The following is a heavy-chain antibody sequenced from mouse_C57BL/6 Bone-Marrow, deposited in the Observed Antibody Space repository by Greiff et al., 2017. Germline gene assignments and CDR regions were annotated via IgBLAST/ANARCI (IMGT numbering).Heavy chain of an antibody. J-gene: IGHJ3*01. CDR3: TRDGGAWFAY. CDR1: GFTFSSYA. Sequence: EVQGVESGEGLVKPGGSLKLSCAASGFTFSSYAMSWVRQTPEKRLEWVAYISSGGDFIYYADTVKGRFTISRDNARNTLYLQMSSLKSEDTAMYYCTRDGGAWFAYWGQGTLVTVSA. D-gene: IGHD2-3*01. CDR2: ISSGGDFI. V-gene: IGHV5-9-1*02.